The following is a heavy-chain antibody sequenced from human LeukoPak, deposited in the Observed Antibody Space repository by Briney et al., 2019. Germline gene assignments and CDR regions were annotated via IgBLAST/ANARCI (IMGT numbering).Heavy chain of an antibody. D-gene: IGHD3-22*01. CDR3: AREAYYDSGGYTISVFDY. CDR2: ISAYNGNT. CDR1: GYTFTSYG. J-gene: IGHJ4*02. Sequence: ASVKVSCKASGYTFTSYGIGWVRQAPGQGLEWMGWISAYNGNTNYAQKLQGRVTMTTDTSTSTAYMELRSLRSDDTAVYYCAREAYYDSGGYTISVFDYWGQGTLVTVSS. V-gene: IGHV1-18*01.